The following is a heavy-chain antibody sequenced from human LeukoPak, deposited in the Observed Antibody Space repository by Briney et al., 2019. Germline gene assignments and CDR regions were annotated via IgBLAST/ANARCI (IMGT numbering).Heavy chain of an antibody. V-gene: IGHV4-30-4*08. CDR1: GGSISSGSYY. Sequence: PSETLSLTCTVSGGSISSGSYYWSWIWQPAGKGLEWIGYIYYSGSTYYNPSLKSRVTISVDTSKNQFSLKLSSVTAADTAVYYCARDSKTIFGVVISYWYFDLWGRGTLVTVSS. D-gene: IGHD3-3*01. CDR3: ARDSKTIFGVVISYWYFDL. CDR2: IYYSGST. J-gene: IGHJ2*01.